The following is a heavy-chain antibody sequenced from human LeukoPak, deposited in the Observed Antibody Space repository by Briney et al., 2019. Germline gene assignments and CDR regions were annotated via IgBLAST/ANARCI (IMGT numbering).Heavy chain of an antibody. CDR3: AEAGYCSSTSCSTPGIDY. J-gene: IGHJ4*02. CDR2: ISYDGSNK. D-gene: IGHD2-2*01. V-gene: IGHV3-30*18. Sequence: GGSLRLSCAASGFTFSSYGMHWVRQAPGKGLEWVAVISYDGSNKYYADSVKGRFTISRDNSKNTLYLQMNSLRAEDTAVYYCAEAGYCSSTSCSTPGIDYWGQGTLVTVSS. CDR1: GFTFSSYG.